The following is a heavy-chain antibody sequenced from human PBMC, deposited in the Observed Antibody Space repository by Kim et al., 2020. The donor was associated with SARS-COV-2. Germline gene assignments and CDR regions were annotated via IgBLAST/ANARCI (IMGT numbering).Heavy chain of an antibody. CDR1: DYSVGSGYH. CDR2: ISHSGTI. V-gene: IGHV4-38-2*02. J-gene: IGHJ5*01. CDR3: ARDYPEYNYGSGRSEGF. Sequence: SETLSLTCIVSDYSVGSGYHWGWIRQPPGKGLEWIASISHSGTIFYTPSLQSRLTISIDTSMNQFSLKLISVTAADTAVYYCARDYPEYNYGSGRSEGF. D-gene: IGHD3-10*01.